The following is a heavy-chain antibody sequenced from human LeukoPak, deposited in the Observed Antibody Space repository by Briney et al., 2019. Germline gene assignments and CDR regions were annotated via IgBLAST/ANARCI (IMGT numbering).Heavy chain of an antibody. Sequence: PGGSLRLSCAASGITFSSYAMSWVRQTRGKGLEWVSSISGSGGSTYYADSVKGRFTISRDNSKNTLYLQMNTLRAEDTALYYCAKIRRDSSGGYGTYFDYWGQGTLVTVSS. J-gene: IGHJ4*02. CDR3: AKIRRDSSGGYGTYFDY. D-gene: IGHD6-19*01. CDR2: ISGSGGST. CDR1: GITFSSYA. V-gene: IGHV3-23*01.